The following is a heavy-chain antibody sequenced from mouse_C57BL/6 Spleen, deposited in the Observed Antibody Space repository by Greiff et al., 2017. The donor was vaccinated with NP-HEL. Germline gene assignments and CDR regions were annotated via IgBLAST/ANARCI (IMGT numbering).Heavy chain of an antibody. V-gene: IGHV1-69*01. D-gene: IGHD1-1*01. CDR1: GYTFTSYW. CDR3: ARFTTVVATDY. Sequence: QVHVKQPGAELVMPGASVKLSCKASGYTFTSYWMHWVKQRPGQGLEWIGEIDPSDSYTNYNQKFKGKSTLTVDKSSSTAYMQLSSLTSEDSAVYYCARFTTVVATDYWGQGTTLTVSS. J-gene: IGHJ2*01. CDR2: IDPSDSYT.